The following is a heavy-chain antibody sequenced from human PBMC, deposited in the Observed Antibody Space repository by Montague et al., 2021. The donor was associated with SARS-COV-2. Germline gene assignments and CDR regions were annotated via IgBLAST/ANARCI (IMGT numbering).Heavy chain of an antibody. D-gene: IGHD2-2*01. CDR3: ARVSGCSSTNCYAPSLFDS. CDR2: VYHSGNT. V-gene: IGHV4-38-2*02. CDR1: GLSISSGYQ. J-gene: IGHJ4*02. Sequence: SETLSLTCTVSGLSISSGYQWGWIRQPPGKGLEWIGRVYHSGNTYYSPSLKSRVTISVDTSKNQFSLKLTSLTATDTAVYYCARVSGCSSTNCYAPSLFDSWGQGTLVAVSS.